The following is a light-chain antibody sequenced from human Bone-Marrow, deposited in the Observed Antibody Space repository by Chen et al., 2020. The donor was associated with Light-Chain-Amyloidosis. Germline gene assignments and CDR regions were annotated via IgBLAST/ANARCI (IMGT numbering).Light chain of an antibody. CDR2: EVT. J-gene: IGLJ1*01. CDR1: SSDVGGDNH. Sequence: QSALPQPASVSASPGQSTPISCTGTSSDVGGDNHVSWYQQHPDKAPKLMIYEVTNRPSWVPDRFSGSKSDNTASLTISGLQTEDEADYFCSSYTITNTLVFGSGTRVTVL. V-gene: IGLV2-14*01. CDR3: SSYTITNTLV.